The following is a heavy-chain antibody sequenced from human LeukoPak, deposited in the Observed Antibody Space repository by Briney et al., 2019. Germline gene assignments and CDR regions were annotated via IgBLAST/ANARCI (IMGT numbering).Heavy chain of an antibody. V-gene: IGHV3-30*03. CDR3: ARDKIEGPSNFDN. D-gene: IGHD2/OR15-2a*01. J-gene: IGHJ4*02. CDR2: ISYDGSDK. Sequence: PGGSLRLSCAASGFTFSSYGMHWVRQGSGKGLEWVAVISYDGSDKYYADSVKGRFTISRDNAKNSLFLQMNSLRAEDTAIYYCARDKIEGPSNFDNWGQGTLVIVSS. CDR1: GFTFSSYG.